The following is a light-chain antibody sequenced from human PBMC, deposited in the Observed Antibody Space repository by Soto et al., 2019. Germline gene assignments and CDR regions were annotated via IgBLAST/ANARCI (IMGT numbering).Light chain of an antibody. CDR1: QTIMTY. CDR3: QQYNSYS. J-gene: IGKJ1*01. CDR2: AAS. V-gene: IGKV1-5*01. Sequence: DIQMTQSPSSLSASVGDEVTITCRASQTIMTYLNWYQLKPGKPPRLLIYAASSLQSGVPSRFSGSGFGTEFTLTITSLQPDDFATYYCQQYNSYSFGQGTKVDIK.